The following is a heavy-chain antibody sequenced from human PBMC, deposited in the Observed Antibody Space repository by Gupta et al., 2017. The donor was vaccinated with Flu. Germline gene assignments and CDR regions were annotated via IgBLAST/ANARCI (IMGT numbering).Heavy chain of an antibody. J-gene: IGHJ6*02. CDR3: ARTQQEGSDATMDV. V-gene: IGHV2-70*04. CDR2: MDWDDLQ. Sequence: TLTSSGPALERPTQTLTLTCTLSGFSLNAPGLRVSWIRRHTGKGLAWLELMDWDDLQFYNKSLTSRLSISMDSSKSQVLLTLTKTEPADTATEYCARTQQEGSDATMDVWGQGGTVTVSS. CDR1: GFSLNAPGLR. D-gene: IGHD6-13*01.